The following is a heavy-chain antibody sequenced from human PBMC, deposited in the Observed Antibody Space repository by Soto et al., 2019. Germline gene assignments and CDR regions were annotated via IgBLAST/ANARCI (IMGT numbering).Heavy chain of an antibody. CDR1: GGSFSGYY. V-gene: IGHV4-34*01. CDR3: ARGLSFAPLGVDY. CDR2: INHSGST. J-gene: IGHJ4*02. D-gene: IGHD3-16*01. Sequence: QVQLQQCGAGLFKPSETLSLTCSVYGGSFSGYYWSWIRQPTGKGLEWIGEINHSGSTNYNPSLKSRVTITVDTSKNQFSLKLSSVTAADTAVYYCARGLSFAPLGVDYWGQGPLVNVSS.